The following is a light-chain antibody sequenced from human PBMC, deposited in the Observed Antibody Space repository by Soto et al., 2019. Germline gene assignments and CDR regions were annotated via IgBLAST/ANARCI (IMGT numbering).Light chain of an antibody. CDR1: QSLLHSNGYNY. V-gene: IGKV2-28*01. CDR3: MQALQTHRT. J-gene: IGKJ1*01. Sequence: DIVMTQSPLSLPVTPGEPASISCRSSQSLLHSNGYNYLDWYLPKRGQSTRLLIYLGSNRAFGVPDRFXGSGSGTXXTXKXXRXXXXDVGVYYCMQALQTHRTFGQATKVEIK. CDR2: LGS.